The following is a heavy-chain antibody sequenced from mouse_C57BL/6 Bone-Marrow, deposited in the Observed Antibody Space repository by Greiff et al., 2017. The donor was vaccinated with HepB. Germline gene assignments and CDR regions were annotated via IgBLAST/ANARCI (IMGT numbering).Heavy chain of an antibody. CDR2: IWSGGST. V-gene: IGHV2-2*01. Sequence: VKLVESGPGLVQPSQSLSISCTVSGFSLTSYGVHWVRQSPGKGLEWLGVIWSGGSTDYNAAFISRLSISKDNSKSQVFFKMNSLQADDTAIYYCARKIVTTCWFAYWGQGTLVTVSA. CDR3: ARKIVTTCWFAY. CDR1: GFSLTSYG. J-gene: IGHJ3*01. D-gene: IGHD2-5*01.